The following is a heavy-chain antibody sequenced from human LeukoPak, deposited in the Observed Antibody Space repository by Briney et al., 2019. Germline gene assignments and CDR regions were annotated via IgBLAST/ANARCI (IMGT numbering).Heavy chain of an antibody. CDR3: ARERLYCSSTSCPRWFDP. CDR1: GGTFSSYA. D-gene: IGHD2-2*01. Sequence: GASEKVSCKASGGTFSSYAISWVRQAPGQGLEWMGGIIPIFGTANYAQKFQGRVTITADESTSTAYMELSSLRSEDTAVYYCARERLYCSSTSCPRWFDPWGQGTLVTVSS. V-gene: IGHV1-69*13. J-gene: IGHJ5*02. CDR2: IIPIFGTA.